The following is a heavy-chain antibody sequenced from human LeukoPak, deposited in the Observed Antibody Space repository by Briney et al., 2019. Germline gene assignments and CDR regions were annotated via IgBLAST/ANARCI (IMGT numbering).Heavy chain of an antibody. CDR1: GFTFSSYF. CDR3: GRFGYEAAVDS. Sequence: GGSLRLSCAASGFTFSSYFMTWVRRAPGGGREWVGNIKPAGRDTSYVEPVKGRFSIDRDNTTHFLYIKMSSLRSEDTAVYSCGRFGYEAAVDSWGPGTVVTVSS. CDR2: IKPAGRDT. D-gene: IGHD6-13*01. V-gene: IGHV3-7*01. J-gene: IGHJ4*02.